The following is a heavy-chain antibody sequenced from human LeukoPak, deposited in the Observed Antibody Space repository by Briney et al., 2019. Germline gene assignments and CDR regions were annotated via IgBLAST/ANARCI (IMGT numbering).Heavy chain of an antibody. J-gene: IGHJ4*02. D-gene: IGHD5-12*01. CDR2: ISSSSSYI. V-gene: IGHV3-21*01. Sequence: GGSLRLSCAASGFTFSSHSMNWVRQAPGKGLEWVSSISSSSSYIYYADSVKGRFTISRDNAKNSLYLQMNSLRAEDTAVYYCARMIVATLYYFDYWGQGTVVTVSS. CDR1: GFTFSSHS. CDR3: ARMIVATLYYFDY.